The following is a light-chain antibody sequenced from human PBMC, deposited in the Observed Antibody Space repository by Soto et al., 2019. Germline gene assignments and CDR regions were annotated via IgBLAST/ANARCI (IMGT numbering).Light chain of an antibody. V-gene: IGKV1-5*03. Sequence: DIQMTQSPSTLSASVGDIVTITCRASQSISSWLAWYQQKPGKAPKLLIYKASSLESGVPSRFSGSGSGTEFTLTISSLQPDDSATYYCQQYDEYPYTFGQGTRLEIK. CDR1: QSISSW. J-gene: IGKJ5*01. CDR2: KAS. CDR3: QQYDEYPYT.